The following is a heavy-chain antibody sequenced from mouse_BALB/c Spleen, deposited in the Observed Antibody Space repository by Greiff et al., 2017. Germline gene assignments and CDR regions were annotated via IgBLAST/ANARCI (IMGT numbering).Heavy chain of an antibody. J-gene: IGHJ4*01. D-gene: IGHD4-1*01. V-gene: IGHV2-9*02. Sequence: VQLVESGPGLVAPSQSLSITCTVSGFSLTSYGVHWVRQPPGKGLEWLGVIWAGGSTNYNSALMSRLSISKDNSKSQVFLKMNSLQTDDTAMYYCARYWDNYYYAMDYWGQGTSVTVSS. CDR3: ARYWDNYYYAMDY. CDR2: IWAGGST. CDR1: GFSLTSYG.